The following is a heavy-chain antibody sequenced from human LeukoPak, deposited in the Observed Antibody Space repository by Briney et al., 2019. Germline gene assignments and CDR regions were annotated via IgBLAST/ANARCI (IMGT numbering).Heavy chain of an antibody. CDR2: ISGSGSST. Sequence: GGSLRLSCAASGFTFSSYAMSWVRQTPGKGLEWVSGISGSGSSTYYADSVKGRFTISRDNSKNTLYLQMNSLSAEDTAVYYCAKAITVAKYYFDYWGQGTLVTVSS. CDR1: GFTFSSYA. D-gene: IGHD3-22*01. V-gene: IGHV3-23*01. CDR3: AKAITVAKYYFDY. J-gene: IGHJ4*02.